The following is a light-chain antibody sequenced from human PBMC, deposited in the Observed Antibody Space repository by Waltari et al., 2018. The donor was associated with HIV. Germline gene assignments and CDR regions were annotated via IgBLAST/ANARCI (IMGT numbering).Light chain of an antibody. CDR3: AAWDDRLSGRV. CDR2: KND. CDR1: SSAIHFTY. J-gene: IGLJ1*01. V-gene: IGLV1-47*01. Sequence: HSLLPQPPSASGTPGEGVTIACSGSSSAIHFTYVSWYQQFPGTAPKLLIYKNDQWPSGVPDRFSASKSGTSASLVISGLRSEDEADYYCAAWDDRLSGRVFGTGTRVTVL.